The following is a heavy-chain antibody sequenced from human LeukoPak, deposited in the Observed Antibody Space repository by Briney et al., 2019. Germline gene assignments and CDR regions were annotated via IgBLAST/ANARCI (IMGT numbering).Heavy chain of an antibody. J-gene: IGHJ4*02. Sequence: SVKVSCTASGGTFSSYAISWVRQAPGQGLEWMGGIIPIFGTANYAQKFQGRVTITADESTSTAYMELSSLRSEDTAVYYCAAPGGRFLEWLLNPPFDYWGQGTLVTVSS. V-gene: IGHV1-69*01. CDR1: GGTFSSYA. CDR3: AAPGGRFLEWLLNPPFDY. CDR2: IIPIFGTA. D-gene: IGHD3-3*01.